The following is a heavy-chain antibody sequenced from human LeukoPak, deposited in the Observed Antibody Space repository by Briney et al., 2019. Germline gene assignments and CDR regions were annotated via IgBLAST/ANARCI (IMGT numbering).Heavy chain of an antibody. Sequence: HVASVTVSCRPSGYTFTTYAINWVRQAPGLGLEWMGWINTYNGNTNYAQKLQGRVTMTTDTSTSTAYMELRSLRSDDTAVYYCARGGDRLDYWGQGTLVTVSS. J-gene: IGHJ4*02. CDR1: GYTFTTYA. V-gene: IGHV1-18*01. D-gene: IGHD3-16*01. CDR2: INTYNGNT. CDR3: ARGGDRLDY.